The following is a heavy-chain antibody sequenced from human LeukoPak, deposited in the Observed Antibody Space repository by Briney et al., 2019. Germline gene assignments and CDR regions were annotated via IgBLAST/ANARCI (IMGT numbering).Heavy chain of an antibody. J-gene: IGHJ4*02. V-gene: IGHV3-74*01. CDR3: ARDMNPTVFDF. CDR2: IKNDGNDT. D-gene: IGHD3-16*01. Sequence: GGSLRLSCAASGFTFTSHWMHWVRQTPGKGLVWVSGIKNDGNDTAYADSVKGRFTISKDNAKNTLYLQMDSLRAEDTAVYYCARDMNPTVFDFWGQGTLVTVSS. CDR1: GFTFTSHW.